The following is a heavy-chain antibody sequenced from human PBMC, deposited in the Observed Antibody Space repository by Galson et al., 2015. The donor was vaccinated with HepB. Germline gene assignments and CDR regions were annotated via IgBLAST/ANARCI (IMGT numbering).Heavy chain of an antibody. D-gene: IGHD6-19*01. V-gene: IGHV3-23*01. Sequence: SLRLSCAASGFTFRYYAMSWVRQPPGKGLEWVSTISSGGGNTFYADSVKGRFTISRDNSKNTLYLQMNSLRVEDSAVYHCAKDLSTSGWPAWYFDLWGRGTLITVSS. J-gene: IGHJ2*01. CDR3: AKDLSTSGWPAWYFDL. CDR1: GFTFRYYA. CDR2: ISSGGGNT.